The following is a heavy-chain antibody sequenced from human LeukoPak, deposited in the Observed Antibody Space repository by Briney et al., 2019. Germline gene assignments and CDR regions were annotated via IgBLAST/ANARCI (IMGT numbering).Heavy chain of an antibody. V-gene: IGHV3-33*01. J-gene: IGHJ4*02. D-gene: IGHD4-11*01. CDR3: ARDNYYSNYQHNVDY. Sequence: PGGSLRLSCAASGFTFSSYGMHWVRQAPGKGLEWVAVIWYDGSNKYYADSVKGRFTISRDNSKNTLYLQMNSLRAEDTAVYYCARDNYYSNYQHNVDYWGQGTLVTVSS. CDR2: IWYDGSNK. CDR1: GFTFSSYG.